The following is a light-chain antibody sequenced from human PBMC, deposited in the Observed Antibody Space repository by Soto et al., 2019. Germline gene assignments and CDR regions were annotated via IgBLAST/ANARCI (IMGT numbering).Light chain of an antibody. J-gene: IGLJ3*02. CDR3: SSYTSRSTLV. Sequence: QPASVSGSPGQSITISCTGTNTDIGAYNSVSWYQQHPGNAPNLIIYDVSNRFSGVSSRFSGSKSGNTASLTISGLQAEDETDYYCSSYTSRSTLVFGGGTKLTVL. CDR2: DVS. CDR1: NTDIGAYNS. V-gene: IGLV2-14*01.